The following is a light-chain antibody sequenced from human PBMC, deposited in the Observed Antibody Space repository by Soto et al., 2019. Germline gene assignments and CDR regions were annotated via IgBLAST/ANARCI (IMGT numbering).Light chain of an antibody. CDR3: QQYGRSGT. J-gene: IGKJ1*01. Sequence: EVEMTQSPATLSVSPGERATLSCRASQSVSDNQLAWYQQKTGQAPRLLIHGASSRAAGIPDRFSGSGSGTEFTLTISRLEPDDFAVYYCQQYGRSGTFGQGTKVDIK. V-gene: IGKV3-20*01. CDR2: GAS. CDR1: QSVSDNQ.